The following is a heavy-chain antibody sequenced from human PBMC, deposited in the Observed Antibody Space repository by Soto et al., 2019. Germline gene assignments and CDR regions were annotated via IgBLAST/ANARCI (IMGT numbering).Heavy chain of an antibody. D-gene: IGHD6-13*01. CDR1: GYTLNELS. V-gene: IGHV1-24*01. CDR2: FDPEDGET. J-gene: IGHJ5*02. Sequence: ASVKVSCKVSGYTLNELSMHWVRQAPGKGLEWMGGFDPEDGETIYAQKFQGRVTMTEDTSTDTAYMELSSLRSKDTAVYYCATSYSSSCYFSSLRELTWFDPWGQGTLVTVSS. CDR3: ATSYSSSCYFSSLRELTWFDP.